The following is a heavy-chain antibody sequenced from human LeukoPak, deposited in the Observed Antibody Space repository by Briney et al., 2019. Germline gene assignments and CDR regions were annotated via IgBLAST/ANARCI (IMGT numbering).Heavy chain of an antibody. J-gene: IGHJ5*02. CDR1: GYSFTNYA. CDR3: ARDPFVVIGVTGNWFDP. V-gene: IGHV7-4-1*02. Sequence: HAASVKVSCTASGYSFTNYALHWVRQAPGQGLEWMGWINTNSGTPTYAQGFTGRFVFSLDTSVNTAYLQISSLKAEDTAVYYCARDPFVVIGVTGNWFDPWGQGTLVTVSS. D-gene: IGHD2-15*01. CDR2: INTNSGTP.